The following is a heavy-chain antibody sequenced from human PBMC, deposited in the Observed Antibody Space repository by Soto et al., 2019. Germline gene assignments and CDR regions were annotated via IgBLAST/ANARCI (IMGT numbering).Heavy chain of an antibody. V-gene: IGHV3-7*01. CDR1: GFTFSSYW. D-gene: IGHD3-16*02. CDR3: ARDLGPLGELSGD. CDR2: IKQDGSEK. Sequence: EVQLVESGGGLVQPGGSLRLSCAVSGFTFSSYWMSWVRQAPGKGLEWVANIKQDGSEKYYVDSVKGRFTISRDNAKNSLYLQMNSLRAEDTAVYYCARDLGPLGELSGDWGQGTLVTVSS. J-gene: IGHJ4*02.